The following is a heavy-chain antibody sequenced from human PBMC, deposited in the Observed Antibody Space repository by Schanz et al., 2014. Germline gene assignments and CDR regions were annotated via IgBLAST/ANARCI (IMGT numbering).Heavy chain of an antibody. Sequence: QVQLVQSEAAVKKPGASVKVSCKASGYFFSSYGISWVRQAPGQGLEWMGWISPYNGNKKYAEKLEDRVTMTTDISTSTACKELRSLTSDDTAVYYCAGVVLSDYLSERECWGQGTQVIVSS. CDR1: GYFFSSYG. D-gene: IGHD4-17*01. CDR2: ISPYNGNK. J-gene: IGHJ4*02. V-gene: IGHV1-18*01. CDR3: AGVVLSDYLSEREC.